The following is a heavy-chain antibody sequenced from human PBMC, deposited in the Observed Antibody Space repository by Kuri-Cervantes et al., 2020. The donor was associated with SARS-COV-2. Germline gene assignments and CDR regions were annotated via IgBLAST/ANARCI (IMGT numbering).Heavy chain of an antibody. CDR3: ARYDYGDYVDAFDI. CDR1: GGSISSYY. V-gene: IGHV4-4*07. Sequence: AGSLRLSCTVSGGSISSYYWSWIRQPAGQGLEWVGRVYPSGSTNYNPSHKRRVTRSVDTSKNQLSLKLSSVTAADTAVYYCARYDYGDYVDAFDIWGQGTMVTVSS. CDR2: VYPSGST. D-gene: IGHD4-17*01. J-gene: IGHJ3*02.